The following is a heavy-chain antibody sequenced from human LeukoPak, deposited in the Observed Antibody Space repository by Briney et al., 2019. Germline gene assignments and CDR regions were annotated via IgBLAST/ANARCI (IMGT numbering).Heavy chain of an antibody. CDR1: GFNFDDYT. Sequence: GGSLRLSCEASGFNFDDYTMHWVRQVPGKGLEWVSNITSNSGSMGYVDSVKGRFTISRDNAKNSLYLQMNSLRAEDTAVYYCARDNARIAVAGTADYWGQGTLVTVSS. CDR2: ITSNSGSM. V-gene: IGHV3-9*01. D-gene: IGHD6-19*01. CDR3: ARDNARIAVAGTADY. J-gene: IGHJ4*02.